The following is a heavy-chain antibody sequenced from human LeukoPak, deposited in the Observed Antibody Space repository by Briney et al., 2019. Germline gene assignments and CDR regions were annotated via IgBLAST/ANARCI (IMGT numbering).Heavy chain of an antibody. CDR1: GFTFSSYG. D-gene: IGHD7-27*01. J-gene: IGHJ4*02. CDR3: ARDRGDPDYYFDQ. Sequence: PGRSLRLSCAPSGFTFSSYGIHWVRQAPGKGLEWVAVVWYDGSEKYYADSVKGRFTTSRDNSKNTLYLQMNSLRAEDTAIYYCARDRGDPDYYFDQWGQGTLVTVSS. V-gene: IGHV3-33*01. CDR2: VWYDGSEK.